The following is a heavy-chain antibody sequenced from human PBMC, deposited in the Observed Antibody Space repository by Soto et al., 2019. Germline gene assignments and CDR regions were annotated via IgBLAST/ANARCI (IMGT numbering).Heavy chain of an antibody. CDR3: ASPLYSYDLMDV. CDR1: GGSVSSGSYY. V-gene: IGHV4-61*01. D-gene: IGHD5-18*01. CDR2: IYYSGST. J-gene: IGHJ6*02. Sequence: SETLSLTCTVSGGSVSSGSYYWSWIRQPPGKGLEWIGYIYYSGSTNYNPSLKSRVTISVDTSKNQFSLKLSSVTAADTAVYYCASPLYSYDLMDVWGQGTTVTVSS.